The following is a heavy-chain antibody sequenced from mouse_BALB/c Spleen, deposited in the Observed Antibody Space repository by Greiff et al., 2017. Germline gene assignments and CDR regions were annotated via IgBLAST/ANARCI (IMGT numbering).Heavy chain of an antibody. V-gene: IGHV1-69*02. CDR1: GYTFTSYW. D-gene: IGHD3-3*01. Sequence: VQLQQPGAELVRPRASVKLSCKASGYTFTSYWINWVKQRPGQGLEWIGNIYPSDSYTNYNQKFKDKATLTVDKSSSTAYMQLSSPTSEDSAVYYCTREGRYYAMDYWGQGTSVTVSS. CDR2: IYPSDSYT. J-gene: IGHJ4*01. CDR3: TREGRYYAMDY.